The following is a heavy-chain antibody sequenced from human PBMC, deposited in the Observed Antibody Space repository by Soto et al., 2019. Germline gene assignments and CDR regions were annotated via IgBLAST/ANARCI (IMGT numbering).Heavy chain of an antibody. D-gene: IGHD6-13*01. CDR3: ARYLRFSSSWFLIGWFDP. Sequence: EVQLVESGGGLVQPGGSLRLSCAASGFTVSSYWMHWVRQAPGKGLVWVSRINSDGSSTNYADSVKGRFTISRDNAKNTLYLQLNSLRAEYTAVYYCARYLRFSSSWFLIGWFDPWGQGTLVTVSS. J-gene: IGHJ5*02. CDR2: INSDGSST. V-gene: IGHV3-74*01. CDR1: GFTVSSYW.